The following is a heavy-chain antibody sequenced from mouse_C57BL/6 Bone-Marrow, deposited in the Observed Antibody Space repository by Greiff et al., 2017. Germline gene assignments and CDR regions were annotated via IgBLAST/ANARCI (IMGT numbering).Heavy chain of an antibody. Sequence: QVQLQQPGAELVKPGASVKLSCKASGYTFTSYWMQWVKQRPGQGLEWIGEIDPSDSYTNYNQKFKGKATLTVDTSSSTAYMKLSSLTSEDSAVYYCARVGYYASSLYYYAMDYWGQGTSVTVSS. V-gene: IGHV1-50*01. D-gene: IGHD1-1*01. CDR1: GYTFTSYW. CDR2: IDPSDSYT. J-gene: IGHJ4*01. CDR3: ARVGYYASSLYYYAMDY.